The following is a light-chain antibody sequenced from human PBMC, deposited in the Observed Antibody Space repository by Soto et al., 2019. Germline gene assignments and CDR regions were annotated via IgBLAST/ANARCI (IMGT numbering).Light chain of an antibody. J-gene: IGKJ5*01. CDR3: LQYNSYPRT. CDR2: GAS. Sequence: DNQMTQSPSSLSASVGDRVTITCRASQGISSSLSWIQQQPGKAPKSLIFGASRLQSGVPSKFSGSGSGTDFTLTISSLQPEDFATYYCLQYNSYPRTFGQGTRLEIK. V-gene: IGKV1-16*02. CDR1: QGISSS.